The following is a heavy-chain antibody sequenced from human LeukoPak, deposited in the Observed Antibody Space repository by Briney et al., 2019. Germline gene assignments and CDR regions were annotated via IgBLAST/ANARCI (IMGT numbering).Heavy chain of an antibody. Sequence: SVKVSCKASGGTFSSYAISWVRQAPGQGLEWMGGIIPIFGTANYAQKFQGRVTITTDESTSTAYMELSSLRSEDTAVYYCARGYCSSTSCYTWDYWGQGTLVTVSS. CDR1: GGTFSSYA. CDR3: ARGYCSSTSCYTWDY. J-gene: IGHJ4*02. V-gene: IGHV1-69*05. D-gene: IGHD2-2*02. CDR2: IIPIFGTA.